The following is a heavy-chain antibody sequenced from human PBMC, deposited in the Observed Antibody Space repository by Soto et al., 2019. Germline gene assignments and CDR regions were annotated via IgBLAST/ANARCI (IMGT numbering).Heavy chain of an antibody. CDR3: ATSPPQYYDILTGYYIVHAFEI. J-gene: IGHJ3*02. CDR2: IYYSGST. V-gene: IGHV4-31*03. D-gene: IGHD3-9*01. CDR1: GGSISSGGYY. Sequence: TLSLTCTVSGGSISSGGYYWSWFRQHPGKGLEWIGYIYYSGSTYYNPSLKSRVTISVDTSKNQFSLKLSSVTAADTAVYYCATSPPQYYDILTGYYIVHAFEIWGQGTMVTVSS.